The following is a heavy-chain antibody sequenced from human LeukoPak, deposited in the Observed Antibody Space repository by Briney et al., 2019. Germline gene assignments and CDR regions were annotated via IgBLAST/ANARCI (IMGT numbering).Heavy chain of an antibody. CDR1: GFTVSSNY. D-gene: IGHD2-2*02. CDR3: ARGYCSSNTCYIAFDI. Sequence: GGSLRLSCAASGFTVSSNYMSWVRQAPGKGLEWVSVIYSGGSTYYADSVKGRFTISRDNPKNSLYLQMNSLRAEDTAVYYCARGYCSSNTCYIAFDIWGQGTMVTVSS. J-gene: IGHJ3*02. CDR2: IYSGGST. V-gene: IGHV3-53*01.